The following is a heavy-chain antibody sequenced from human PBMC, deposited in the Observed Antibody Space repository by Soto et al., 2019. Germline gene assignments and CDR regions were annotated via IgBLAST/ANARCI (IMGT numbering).Heavy chain of an antibody. V-gene: IGHV3-23*01. CDR3: AKGGGFDWLLRGGFDY. D-gene: IGHD3-9*01. Sequence: EVQLLESGGGLVQPGGSLRLSCAASGFPFSSYAMNWVRQAPGKGLEWVSGITPSGGSTFYADSVKGRFTFSRDNSKNTLYLEMNSLRAEDKAVYYCAKGGGFDWLLRGGFDYWGQGTLVTVSS. CDR1: GFPFSSYA. J-gene: IGHJ4*02. CDR2: ITPSGGST.